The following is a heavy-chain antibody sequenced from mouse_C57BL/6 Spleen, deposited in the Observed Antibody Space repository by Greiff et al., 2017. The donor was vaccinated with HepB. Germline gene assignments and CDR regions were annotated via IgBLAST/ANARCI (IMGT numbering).Heavy chain of an antibody. CDR1: GYTFTDYN. CDR2: INPNNGGT. D-gene: IGHD2-4*01. J-gene: IGHJ3*01. Sequence: EVQLVESGPELVKPGASVKMSCKASGYTFTDYNMHWVKQSHGKSLEWIGYINPNNGGTSYNQKFKGKATLTVNKSSSTAYMELRSLTSEDSAVYYWAEDYDAWFAYWGQGTLVTVSA. CDR3: AEDYDAWFAY. V-gene: IGHV1-22*01.